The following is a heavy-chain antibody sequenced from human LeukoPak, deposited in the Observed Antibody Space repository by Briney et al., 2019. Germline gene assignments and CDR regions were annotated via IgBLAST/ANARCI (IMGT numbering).Heavy chain of an antibody. CDR2: VSSSSSTI. D-gene: IGHD3-16*01. Sequence: GGSLRLSCAASGFTFSSYSMNWVRQAPGKGLEWVSYVSSSSSTIYYADSVKGRFTFSRDNAKNSLYLQMNSLRAEDTAVYYCGEGGRDGDYFDYWGQGTLVTVSS. CDR3: GEGGRDGDYFDY. J-gene: IGHJ4*02. V-gene: IGHV3-48*01. CDR1: GFTFSSYS.